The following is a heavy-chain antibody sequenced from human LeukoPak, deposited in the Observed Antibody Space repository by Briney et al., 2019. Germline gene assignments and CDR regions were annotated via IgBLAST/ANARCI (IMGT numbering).Heavy chain of an antibody. CDR2: IYSGGST. D-gene: IGHD3-16*01. J-gene: IGHJ3*02. CDR3: ARDQGDSWGAFDI. V-gene: IGHV3-53*01. CDR1: GFTVSSKY. Sequence: GGSLRLSCAASGFTVSSKYMSWVRQAPGKGLEWVSVIYSGGSTYYADSVKGRFTISRDNSKNTLYLQMNSLRAEDTAVYYCARDQGDSWGAFDIWGQGTMVTVSS.